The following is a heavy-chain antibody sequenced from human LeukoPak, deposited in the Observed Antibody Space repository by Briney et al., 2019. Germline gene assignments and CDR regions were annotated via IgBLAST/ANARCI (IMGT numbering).Heavy chain of an antibody. D-gene: IGHD2-21*02. CDR1: GGSFSGYY. V-gene: IGHV4-34*01. CDR2: INHSGST. Sequence: SETLSLTCAVYGGSFSGYYWSWIRQPPGKGLEWIGEINHSGSTNYNPSLKSRVTISVDTSKNQFSLKLSSVTAADTAMYYCAGVTNRHIVVVTATNWFDPWGQGTLVTVSS. CDR3: AGVTNRHIVVVTATNWFDP. J-gene: IGHJ5*02.